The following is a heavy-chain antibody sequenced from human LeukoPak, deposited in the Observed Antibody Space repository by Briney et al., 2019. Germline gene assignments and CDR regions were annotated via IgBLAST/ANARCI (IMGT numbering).Heavy chain of an antibody. V-gene: IGHV4-59*01. Sequence: SETLSLTCSVSGDSISNFYWSWIRQPPGKGLEWIGYIDYSGSTSYNPSLKSRVTISVDTSKNQFSLKLSSVTAADTAVYYCARYHYDSSGYFDYWGQGTLVTVSS. CDR2: IDYSGST. CDR3: ARYHYDSSGYFDY. J-gene: IGHJ4*02. CDR1: GDSISNFY. D-gene: IGHD3-22*01.